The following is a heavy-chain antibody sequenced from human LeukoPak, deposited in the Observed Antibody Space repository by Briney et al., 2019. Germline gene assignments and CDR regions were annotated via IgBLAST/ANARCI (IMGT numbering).Heavy chain of an antibody. J-gene: IGHJ5*02. D-gene: IGHD2-2*01. V-gene: IGHV4-59*08. CDR1: GGSISSYY. CDR3: ARHTRNRGAVVPAATFDP. Sequence: SETLSLTCTVSGGSISSYYWSWIRQPPGKGLEWIGYIYYSGSTNYNPSLESRVTISVDTSKNQFSLKLSSVTAADTAVYYCARHTRNRGAVVPAATFDPWGEGTLVTVSS. CDR2: IYYSGST.